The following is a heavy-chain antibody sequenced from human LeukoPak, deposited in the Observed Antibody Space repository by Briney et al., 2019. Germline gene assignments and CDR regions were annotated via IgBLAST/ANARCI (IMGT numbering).Heavy chain of an antibody. CDR1: GYIFSAYY. CDR3: ARAYCSPDSWYFYMDV. J-gene: IGHJ6*03. Sequence: ASVKVSCKASGYIFSAYYIHWVRQAPGQGLEWMGWINPKSGDTNYAQKFQGRVTMTRDTSISTAYMELSSLTSDDTAVYYCARAYCSPDSWYFYMDVWGKGTAVTVSS. D-gene: IGHD2-15*01. V-gene: IGHV1-2*02. CDR2: INPKSGDT.